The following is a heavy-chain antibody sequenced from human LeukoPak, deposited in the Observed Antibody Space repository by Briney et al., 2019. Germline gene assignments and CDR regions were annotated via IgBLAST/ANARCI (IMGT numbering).Heavy chain of an antibody. J-gene: IGHJ4*02. CDR3: ASPFDTAMVYDFDY. D-gene: IGHD5-18*01. CDR1: GYTFTGYY. CDR2: INPNSGGT. V-gene: IGHV1-2*02. Sequence: ASVKVSCKASGYTFTGYYMHWVRQAPGQGLEWMGWINPNSGGTNYAQKFQGRVTMTRDTSISTAYMELSRLRSDDTAVYYCASPFDTAMVYDFDYWGQGTLVTVSS.